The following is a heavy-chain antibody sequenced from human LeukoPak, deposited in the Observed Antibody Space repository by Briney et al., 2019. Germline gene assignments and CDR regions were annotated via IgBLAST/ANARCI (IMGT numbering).Heavy chain of an antibody. V-gene: IGHV4-4*02. CDR2: IYHSGST. CDR3: ARVTGMVRGRWFDP. D-gene: IGHD3-10*01. CDR1: GGSISSSNW. J-gene: IGHJ5*02. Sequence: SETLSLTCAVSGGSISSSNWWSWVRQPPGKGLEWIGEIYHSGSTNYNPSLKSRVTISADKSKNQFSLKLSSVTAADTAVYYCARVTGMVRGRWFDPWGQGTLVTVSS.